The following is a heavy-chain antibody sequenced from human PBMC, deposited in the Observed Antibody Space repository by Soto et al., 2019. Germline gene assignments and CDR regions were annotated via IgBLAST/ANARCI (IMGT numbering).Heavy chain of an antibody. CDR2: ISGSGGST. CDR3: ANDPHITMVRGAYDY. V-gene: IGHV3-23*01. J-gene: IGHJ4*02. Sequence: GGSLRLSCAASGFTFSSYAMSWVRQAPGKGLEWVSAISGSGGSTYYADSVKGRFTISRDNSKNTLYLQMNSLRAEDTAVYYCANDPHITMVRGAYDYWGQGTLVTVSS. D-gene: IGHD3-10*01. CDR1: GFTFSSYA.